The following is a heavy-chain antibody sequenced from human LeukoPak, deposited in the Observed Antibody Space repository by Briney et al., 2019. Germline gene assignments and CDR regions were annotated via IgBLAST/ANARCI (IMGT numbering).Heavy chain of an antibody. Sequence: GGSLRLSCAASGFTFDDYAMHWVRQAPGKGLEWVSGISWNSGSIGYADSVKGRFTISRDSSKNTLYLQMNSLRAEDTAVYYCARGSGYTYAFTGRERTKSRLDYWGQGTLVTVSS. CDR2: ISWNSGSI. CDR1: GFTFDDYA. V-gene: IGHV3-9*01. CDR3: ARGSGYTYAFTGRERTKSRLDY. D-gene: IGHD5-18*01. J-gene: IGHJ4*02.